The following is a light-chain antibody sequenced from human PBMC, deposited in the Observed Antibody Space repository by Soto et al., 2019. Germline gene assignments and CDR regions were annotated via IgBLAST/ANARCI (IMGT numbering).Light chain of an antibody. Sequence: QSVLTQPPSVSGAPGQRVTISCTGSSSNIGAGYDVHWYQQLPGTAPKLLIYGNNQRPSGVPDRFSGSKSGTSASLAISGLRSEDEADYYCAAWDDSLSGLFGGGTKLTVL. V-gene: IGLV1-40*01. CDR2: GNN. J-gene: IGLJ3*02. CDR3: AAWDDSLSGL. CDR1: SSNIGAGYD.